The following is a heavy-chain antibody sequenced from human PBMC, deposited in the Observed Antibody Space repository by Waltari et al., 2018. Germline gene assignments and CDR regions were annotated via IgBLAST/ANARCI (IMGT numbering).Heavy chain of an antibody. J-gene: IGHJ4*02. CDR3: TTEGIAVAEGFDY. CDR2: IKSKTDGGTT. Sequence: EVQLVESGGGLVKPGGSLRLSCAASGFTFSNAWMNWVRKAPGKGLEWVGRIKSKTDGGTTDYAAPVKGRFTISRDDSKNTLYLQMNSLKTEDTAVYYCTTEGIAVAEGFDYWGQGTLVTVSS. CDR1: GFTFSNAW. V-gene: IGHV3-15*07. D-gene: IGHD6-19*01.